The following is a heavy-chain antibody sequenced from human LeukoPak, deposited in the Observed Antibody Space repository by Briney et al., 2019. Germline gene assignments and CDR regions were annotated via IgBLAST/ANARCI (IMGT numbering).Heavy chain of an antibody. CDR1: GFTFSTYW. D-gene: IGHD2-21*01. CDR2: IKQDGSEK. V-gene: IGHV3-7*02. Sequence: PGGPLRLSCAASGFTFSTYWMTWVRQAPGKGLEGVANIKQDGSEKYYADSVKGRFTISRDNAKNSLYLQMNSLRAEDTAVYYCARLKGERSLFEYWGQGTLVTVSS. J-gene: IGHJ4*02. CDR3: ARLKGERSLFEY.